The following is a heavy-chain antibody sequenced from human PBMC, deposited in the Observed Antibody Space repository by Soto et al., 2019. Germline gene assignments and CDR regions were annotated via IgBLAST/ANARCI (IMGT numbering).Heavy chain of an antibody. D-gene: IGHD5-12*01. CDR3: ARGNHRWLQLWYFEL. CDR1: GGTFSSYT. V-gene: IGHV1-69*12. Sequence: QVQLVQSGAEVKKPGSSVTVSCKASGGTFSSYTISWVRQAPGQGLEWMGGIIPIFGTANYAQKFQGRVTITADESTSTAYMELSRLRSEDTAVYYCARGNHRWLQLWYFELWGRGTLVTVSS. J-gene: IGHJ2*01. CDR2: IIPIFGTA.